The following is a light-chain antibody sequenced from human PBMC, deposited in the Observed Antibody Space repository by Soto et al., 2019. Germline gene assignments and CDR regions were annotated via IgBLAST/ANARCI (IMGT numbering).Light chain of an antibody. V-gene: IGLV2-11*01. CDR2: DVS. J-gene: IGLJ1*01. Sequence: QSVLTQPPSASGSPGQSVTISCTGTSSDVGGYNYVSWYQQHPGKAPKLMIYDVSKRPSGVPDRFSGSKSGNTASLTISGLQAEDKADYYCCSYTGSYTFPYVFGTGTKVHVL. CDR1: SSDVGGYNY. CDR3: CSYTGSYTFPYV.